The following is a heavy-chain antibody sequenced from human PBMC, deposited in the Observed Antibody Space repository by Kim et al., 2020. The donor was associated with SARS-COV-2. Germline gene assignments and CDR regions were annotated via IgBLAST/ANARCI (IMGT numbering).Heavy chain of an antibody. V-gene: IGHV3-30-3*01. Sequence: GGSLRLSCAASGFTFSAYPIHWVRQAPGKGLEWVAVMSYDGSNEYYVDSVKGRFTISRDNSKNTLYLQMNSLRVEDTAVYYCARAYSTVWSIAFDIWGQG. CDR3: ARAYSTVWSIAFDI. J-gene: IGHJ3*02. CDR2: MSYDGSNE. D-gene: IGHD6-19*01. CDR1: GFTFSAYP.